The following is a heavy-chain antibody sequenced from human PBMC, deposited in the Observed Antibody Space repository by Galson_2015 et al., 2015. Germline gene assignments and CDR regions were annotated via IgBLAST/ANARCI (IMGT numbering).Heavy chain of an antibody. CDR1: GFTLSNYW. CDR3: TRGAPQYWYFDL. Sequence: SLRLSCAASGFTLSNYWMAWVRQAPGKGLEWVANVKQDGSEKHYVDSVKGRFVISSDNAKNSVYLQLNNLRAEDTAVYYCTRGAPQYWYFDLWGRGTLVTVSS. CDR2: VKQDGSEK. V-gene: IGHV3-7*03. J-gene: IGHJ2*01.